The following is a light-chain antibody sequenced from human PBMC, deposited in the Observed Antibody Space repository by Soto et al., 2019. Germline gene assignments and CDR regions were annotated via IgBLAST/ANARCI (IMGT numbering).Light chain of an antibody. CDR1: QDISNY. CDR2: DAS. V-gene: IGKV1-33*01. CDR3: PQYDNLPLT. J-gene: IGKJ4*01. Sequence: DIQMTQSPSSLSASVGDRVTITCQASQDISNYLNWYQQKPGKAPTLLIYDASNLETGVPSRFSGSGSGADFTFTISSLQPEDIATYYCPQYDNLPLTFGGGTKVEIK.